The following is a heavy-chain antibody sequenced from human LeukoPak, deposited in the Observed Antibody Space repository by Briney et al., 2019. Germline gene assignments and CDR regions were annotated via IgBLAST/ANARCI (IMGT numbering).Heavy chain of an antibody. CDR3: ARRSYYYDSSYYFDY. Sequence: SDTLSLTCSVSGGSMRSYYWSWMRQPPGRGLQWIGYIYTSGSTNYNPSLKSRVTISVDTSKNQFSLKLSSVTAADTAVYYCARRSYYYDSSYYFDYWGQGTLVTVSS. CDR2: IYTSGST. J-gene: IGHJ4*02. V-gene: IGHV4-4*09. CDR1: GGSMRSYY. D-gene: IGHD3-22*01.